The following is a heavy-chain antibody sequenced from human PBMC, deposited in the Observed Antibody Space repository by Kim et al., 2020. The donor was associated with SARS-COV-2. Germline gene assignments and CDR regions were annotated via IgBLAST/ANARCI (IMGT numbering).Heavy chain of an antibody. CDR3: ARLYYYNSTGYRAIAY. CDR2: INEDGSEK. Sequence: GGSLGLSCAASGFAFSTFWMTWVRQAPGKGLEWVANINEDGSEKYYVDSVRGRFTISRDNAKNSVYLQMNSLRAEDTAVYYCARLYYYNSTGYRAIAYWG. V-gene: IGHV3-7*01. D-gene: IGHD3-22*01. J-gene: IGHJ4*01. CDR1: GFAFSTFW.